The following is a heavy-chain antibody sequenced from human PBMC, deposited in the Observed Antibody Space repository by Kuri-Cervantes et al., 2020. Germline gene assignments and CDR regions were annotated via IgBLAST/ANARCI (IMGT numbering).Heavy chain of an antibody. D-gene: IGHD6-6*01. Sequence: ASVKISCKASGYTFTSYYMHWVRQAPGQGLEWMGWINPNSGGTNYAQKFQGRVTMTRDTSISTAYMELSRLRSDDTAVYYCARDLEYSSSSPFYGMDIWGQGTTVTVSS. CDR3: ARDLEYSSSSPFYGMDI. J-gene: IGHJ6*02. CDR1: GYTFTSYY. V-gene: IGHV1-2*02. CDR2: INPNSGGT.